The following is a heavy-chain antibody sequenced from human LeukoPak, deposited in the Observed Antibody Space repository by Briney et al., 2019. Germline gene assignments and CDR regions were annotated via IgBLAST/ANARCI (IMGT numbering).Heavy chain of an antibody. CDR1: GYSISSGYY. Sequence: SETLSLTCTVSGYSISSGYYWSWIRQPPGKGLEWIGEINHSGSTNYNPSLKSRVAISVDTSKNQFSLKLSSVTAADTAVYYCARAVVVVVAATSWFDPWGQGTLVTVSS. J-gene: IGHJ5*02. CDR2: INHSGST. CDR3: ARAVVVVVAATSWFDP. V-gene: IGHV4-38-2*02. D-gene: IGHD2-15*01.